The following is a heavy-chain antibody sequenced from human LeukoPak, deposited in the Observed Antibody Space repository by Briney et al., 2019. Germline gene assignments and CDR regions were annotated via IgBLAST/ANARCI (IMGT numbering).Heavy chain of an antibody. Sequence: ASVKVSCKASGYTFTGYYMHWVRQAPGQGLEWMGWINPSGDGTNYPQRFQGRVTLTRDTSTSTVYMELSSLRSEDTAIYYCAKETPNTGWFDPWGQGTLVTVSS. CDR2: INPSGDGT. V-gene: IGHV1-46*01. CDR1: GYTFTGYY. J-gene: IGHJ5*02. CDR3: AKETPNTGWFDP. D-gene: IGHD1-14*01.